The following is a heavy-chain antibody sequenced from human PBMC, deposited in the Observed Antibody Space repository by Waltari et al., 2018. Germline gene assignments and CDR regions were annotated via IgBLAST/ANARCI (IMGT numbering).Heavy chain of an antibody. CDR2: IGVSGDVT. CDR1: GFAFSSSA. V-gene: IGHV3-23*04. D-gene: IGHD6-19*01. J-gene: IGHJ4*02. Sequence: EVQLVESGGGLVQPGGSLRLSCEASGFAFSSSAMSWARQAPGEWLEWVSFIGVSGDVTYYADSVKGRFTISRDNSKNRLFLQMNSLRADDTAVYYCATVASSAWYAYWGQGTLVTVSS. CDR3: ATVASSAWYAY.